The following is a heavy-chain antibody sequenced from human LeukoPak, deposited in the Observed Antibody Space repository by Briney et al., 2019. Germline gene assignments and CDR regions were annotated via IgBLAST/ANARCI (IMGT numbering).Heavy chain of an antibody. CDR1: GFTFSSYG. D-gene: IGHD2-15*01. Sequence: QTGGSLRLSCAASGFTFSSYGLNWVRQAPGKGLEWVSVISGSGGSTYYADSVKGRFTISRDNSKNTLYLQMNSLRAEDTAVYYCARVLRYCSGGNCYSGGLGYMDVWGKGTTVTISS. J-gene: IGHJ6*03. CDR3: ARVLRYCSGGNCYSGGLGYMDV. V-gene: IGHV3-23*01. CDR2: ISGSGGST.